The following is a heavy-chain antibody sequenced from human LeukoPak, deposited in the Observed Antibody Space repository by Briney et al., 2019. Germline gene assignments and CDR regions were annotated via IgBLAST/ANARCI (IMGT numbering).Heavy chain of an antibody. D-gene: IGHD3-9*01. CDR3: ASGDYDILTCDY. J-gene: IGHJ4*02. V-gene: IGHV3-66*01. CDR2: IYSGGIT. CDR1: GFTLSSNY. Sequence: PGGSLRLSCAASGFTLSSNYMSWVRQAPGKGMEWVSVIYSGGITYYSESVKGRFTISRDNSKHTVYLQMNSLRAEDTAVYYCASGDYDILTCDYWGQGSLVTVSS.